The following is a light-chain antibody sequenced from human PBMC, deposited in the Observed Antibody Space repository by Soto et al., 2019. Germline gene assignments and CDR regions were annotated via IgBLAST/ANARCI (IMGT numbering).Light chain of an antibody. V-gene: IGKV2-28*01. CDR1: QSLLHSNGYNY. J-gene: IGKJ1*01. CDR2: LGS. CDR3: MQAIQTPWT. Sequence: DIVMTQSPLSLPVTPGEPASISCRSSQSLLHSNGYNYFDWYLQKPGQSPQLLIYLGSNRAAGVPDRFNGSGSGTDFTLKISRVEAEDVGVYYCMQAIQTPWTFGQGTKVEIK.